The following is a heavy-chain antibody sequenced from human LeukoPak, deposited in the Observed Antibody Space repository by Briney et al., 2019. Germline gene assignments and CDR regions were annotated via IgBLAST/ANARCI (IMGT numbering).Heavy chain of an antibody. J-gene: IGHJ4*02. CDR3: ARHPAWYSSGWAPDY. CDR2: IYPGDSDT. CDR1: EYSFTSYW. V-gene: IGHV5-51*01. Sequence: GESLKISCKGSEYSFTSYWIGWVRQMPGKGLEWMGIIYPGDSDTRYSPSFQGQVTISADKSTSTAYLQWSSLKASDTAMYYCARHPAWYSSGWAPDYWGQGTLVTVSS. D-gene: IGHD6-19*01.